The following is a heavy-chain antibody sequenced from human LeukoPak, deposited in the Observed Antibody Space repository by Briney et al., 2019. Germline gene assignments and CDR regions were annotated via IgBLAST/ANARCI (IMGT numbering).Heavy chain of an antibody. D-gene: IGHD3-3*01. V-gene: IGHV4-4*02. CDR1: GGSISSSNW. J-gene: IGHJ6*03. CDR2: IYHSGST. CDR3: AREPAYDFWSGYYYYYMDV. Sequence: SGTLSLTCAVSGGSISSSNWWSWVRQPPGKGLEWIGEIYHSGSTNYNPSLKSRVTISVDTSKNQFSLKLSSVTAADTAVYYCAREPAYDFWSGYYYYYMDVWGKGTTVTVSS.